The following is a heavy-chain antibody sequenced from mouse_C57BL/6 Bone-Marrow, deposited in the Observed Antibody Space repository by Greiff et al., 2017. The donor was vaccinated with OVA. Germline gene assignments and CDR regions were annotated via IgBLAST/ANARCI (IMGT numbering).Heavy chain of an antibody. V-gene: IGHV5-12*01. CDR3: ARHSRIYYYSDY. CDR1: GFTFSDYY. CDR2: ISNGGGST. J-gene: IGHJ4*01. D-gene: IGHD1-1*01. Sequence: EVMLVESGGGLVQPGGSLKLSCAASGFTFSDYYMYWVRQTPEKRLEWVAYISNGGGSTYYPDTVKGRFTISRDNAKNTLYLQMSRLKSEDTAMYYCARHSRIYYYSDYWGQGTSVTVSS.